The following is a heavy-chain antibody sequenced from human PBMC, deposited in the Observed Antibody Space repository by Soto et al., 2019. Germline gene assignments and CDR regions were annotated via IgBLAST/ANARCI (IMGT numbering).Heavy chain of an antibody. J-gene: IGHJ6*02. CDR3: AKDHYSSGYLDYYYGMDV. Sequence: PGGSLRLSCAASGFTFSSYAMSWVRQAPGKGLEWVSAISGSGGSTYYADSVKGRFTISRDNSKNTLYLQMNSLRAEDTAVYYCAKDHYSSGYLDYYYGMDVWGQGTTVTVSS. CDR1: GFTFSSYA. V-gene: IGHV3-23*01. D-gene: IGHD3-22*01. CDR2: ISGSGGST.